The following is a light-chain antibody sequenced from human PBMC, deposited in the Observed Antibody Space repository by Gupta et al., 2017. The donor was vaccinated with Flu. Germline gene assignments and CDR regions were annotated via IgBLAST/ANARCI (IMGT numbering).Light chain of an antibody. CDR1: SNDVGGYNY. J-gene: IGLJ3*02. CDR3: SSYTTSSTWV. V-gene: IGLV2-14*01. Sequence: SITFSCTGTSNDVGGYNYDSWYQQHPGKAPKLIIDKVTDRPSGVSNRFSGTKSGNTSSLTISGLQAEDEADYYCSSYTTSSTWVFGGGTRLTVL. CDR2: KVT.